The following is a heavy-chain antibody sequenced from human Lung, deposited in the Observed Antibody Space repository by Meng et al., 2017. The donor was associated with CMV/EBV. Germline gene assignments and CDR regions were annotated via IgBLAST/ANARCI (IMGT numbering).Heavy chain of an antibody. CDR2: IFYSGST. J-gene: IGHJ4*02. Sequence: SETXSLXCSVSGASVSSGSHYWSWIRQPPGKGPEYIGYIFYSGSTRYNSSLKSRVTMSVNTSKNQFSLKLTSVTAADTAVYYCARNFYSVVYMTTVNSFDYWXQGAXVTVAS. V-gene: IGHV4-61*01. CDR1: GASVSSGSHY. D-gene: IGHD4-11*01. CDR3: ARNFYSVVYMTTVNSFDY.